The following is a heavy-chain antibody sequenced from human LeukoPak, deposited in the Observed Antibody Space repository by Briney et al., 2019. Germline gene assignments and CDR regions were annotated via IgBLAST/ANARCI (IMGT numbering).Heavy chain of an antibody. Sequence: ASVKVSCKASGGTFSSYAISWVRQAPGQGLEWMGWINPNSGGTNYAQKFQGRVTMTRDTSISTAYMELSRLRSDDTAVYYCASRSGSYSPYYYYYMDVWGKGTTVTVSS. CDR1: GGTFSSYA. CDR3: ASRSGSYSPYYYYYMDV. J-gene: IGHJ6*03. D-gene: IGHD1-26*01. V-gene: IGHV1-2*02. CDR2: INPNSGGT.